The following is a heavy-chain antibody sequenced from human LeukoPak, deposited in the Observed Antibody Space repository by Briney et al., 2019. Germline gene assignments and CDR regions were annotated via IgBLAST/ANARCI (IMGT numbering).Heavy chain of an antibody. CDR3: ARNNGMDV. CDR1: GFTLSNHW. J-gene: IGHJ6*02. V-gene: IGHV3-7*03. Sequence: GGSLRLSCAASGFTLSNHWMIWVRQVPGRGPEWVANVNRDGSETYCLDSVKGRFTISKDNAKNSLYLQMNSLRAEDTALYHCARNNGMDVWGQGTTVIVSS. CDR2: VNRDGSET.